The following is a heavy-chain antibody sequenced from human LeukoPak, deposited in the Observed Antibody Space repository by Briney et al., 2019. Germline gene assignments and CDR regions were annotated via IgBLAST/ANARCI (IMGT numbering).Heavy chain of an antibody. J-gene: IGHJ3*02. Sequence: ASVKVSCKASGYTFTSYYMHWVRQAPGQGLEWMGIINPSGGSTSYAQKFQGRVTMTRDTSTSTVYMELSSLRSEDTAVYYCARFVVVPAAIPRYAFDIWGQGTMVTVSS. D-gene: IGHD2-2*02. CDR1: GYTFTSYY. CDR3: ARFVVVPAAIPRYAFDI. V-gene: IGHV1-46*01. CDR2: INPSGGST.